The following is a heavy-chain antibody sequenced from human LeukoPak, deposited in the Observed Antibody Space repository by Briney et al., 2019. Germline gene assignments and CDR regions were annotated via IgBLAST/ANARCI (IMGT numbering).Heavy chain of an antibody. D-gene: IGHD4-17*01. CDR1: GYTFSSYA. J-gene: IGHJ4*02. CDR3: AKGGYGDYYFDY. Sequence: GGSLRLPCAASGYTFSSYAMSWVRQAPGKGLEWVSAISGSGGSTYYADSVKGPFTISRDNSKNTLYLQMNSLRAEDTAVYYCAKGGYGDYYFDYWGQGTLVTVSS. V-gene: IGHV3-23*01. CDR2: ISGSGGST.